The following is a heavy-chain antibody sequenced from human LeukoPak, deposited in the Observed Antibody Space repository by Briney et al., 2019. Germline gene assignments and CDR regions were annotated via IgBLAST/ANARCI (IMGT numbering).Heavy chain of an antibody. CDR1: GGSIRSYY. D-gene: IGHD6-13*01. J-gene: IGHJ2*01. CDR2: IYYSGST. Sequence: SETLSLTCTVSGGSIRSYYWSWIRQPPGKGLEWIAYIYYSGSTNYNPSLKSRVTISVDTSMNQFSLKLSSVTAADTAVYYCARVYYSNSYDYWYFDLWGRGTPLTVSS. CDR3: ARVYYSNSYDYWYFDL. V-gene: IGHV4-59*01.